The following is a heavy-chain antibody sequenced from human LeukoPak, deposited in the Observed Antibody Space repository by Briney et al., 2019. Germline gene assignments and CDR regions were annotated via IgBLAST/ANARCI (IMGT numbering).Heavy chain of an antibody. CDR1: GYVFNSFG. CDR3: AREAVSFVAVANDGYFDF. V-gene: IGHV1-18*01. D-gene: IGHD6-19*01. Sequence: ASVRVSCKTSGYVFNSFGITWLRQAPGQGLEWMGWVSAYKGYTSHAQKFQDRVIMTTDTSTTTAYMELRNLKSDDTAVYYCAREAVSFVAVANDGYFDFRGQGSLVIVSS. J-gene: IGHJ4*02. CDR2: VSAYKGYT.